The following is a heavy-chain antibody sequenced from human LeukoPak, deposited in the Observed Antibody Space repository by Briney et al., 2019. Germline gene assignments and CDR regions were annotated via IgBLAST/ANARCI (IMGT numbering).Heavy chain of an antibody. CDR1: GYTFTNYY. CDR2: INPSGGGT. D-gene: IGHD4-17*01. V-gene: IGHV1-46*01. Sequence: ASVKVSFKASGYTFTNYYMHWVRQAPGQGLEWMGIINPSGGGTSYAQKFQGRVTMTRDTSSSTVYMELSSLRSEDTAVYYCARAPLYGDYLGAFDIWGQGTMVTVSS. J-gene: IGHJ3*02. CDR3: ARAPLYGDYLGAFDI.